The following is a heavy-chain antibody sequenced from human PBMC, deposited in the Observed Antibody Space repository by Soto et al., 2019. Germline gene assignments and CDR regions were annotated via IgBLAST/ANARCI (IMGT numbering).Heavy chain of an antibody. CDR2: ISAYNGNT. J-gene: IGHJ3*02. V-gene: IGHV1-18*01. Sequence: GASVKGSCKGSGYTFTSYGISWVRQAPGQGLEWMGWISAYNGNTNYAQKLQGRVTMTTDTSASTAYMELRSLRSDDTAVYYCARDRSGVVIENDAFDIWGQGTMVTVSS. D-gene: IGHD3-3*01. CDR1: GYTFTSYG. CDR3: ARDRSGVVIENDAFDI.